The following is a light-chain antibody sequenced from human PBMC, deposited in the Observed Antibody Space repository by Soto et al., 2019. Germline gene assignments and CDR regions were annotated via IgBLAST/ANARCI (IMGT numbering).Light chain of an antibody. CDR2: DAS. Sequence: DIQMTQSPSTLSASVGDRVTITCRASQSISSWLAWYQQKPGKAPKLLIYDASSLESGVPSRFSGSGSGTEFTLTISSLQPDDFASYYCQQYNSYSRTFGQGTKVHI. J-gene: IGKJ1*01. CDR1: QSISSW. CDR3: QQYNSYSRT. V-gene: IGKV1-5*01.